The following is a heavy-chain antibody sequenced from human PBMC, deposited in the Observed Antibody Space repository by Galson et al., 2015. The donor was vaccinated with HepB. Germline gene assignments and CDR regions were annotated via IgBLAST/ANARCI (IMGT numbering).Heavy chain of an antibody. D-gene: IGHD6-13*01. CDR1: GGSISSYY. Sequence: SETLSLTCTVSGGSISSYYWSWIRQPAGKGLEWIGRIYTSGSTNYNPSLKSRVTMSVDTSKNQFSLKLSSVTAADTAVYYCARDFIPGAAGPYDAFDIWGQGTMVTVSS. CDR2: IYTSGST. V-gene: IGHV4-4*07. J-gene: IGHJ3*02. CDR3: ARDFIPGAAGPYDAFDI.